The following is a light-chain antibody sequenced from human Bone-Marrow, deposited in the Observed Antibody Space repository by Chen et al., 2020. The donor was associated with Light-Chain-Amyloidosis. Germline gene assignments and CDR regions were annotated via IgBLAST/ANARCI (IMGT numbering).Light chain of an antibody. J-gene: IGLJ1*01. V-gene: IGLV2-14*01. Sequence: QSPLTQPASLSGSPAPARTISCPGTSSDVGGDNHVSWYQQHPDKAPKLMIYEVTNRPSWVPDRFSGSKSDNTASLTISGLQTEDEADYFCSSYTITNTLVFGSGTRVTVL. CDR3: SSYTITNTLV. CDR1: SSDVGGDNH. CDR2: EVT.